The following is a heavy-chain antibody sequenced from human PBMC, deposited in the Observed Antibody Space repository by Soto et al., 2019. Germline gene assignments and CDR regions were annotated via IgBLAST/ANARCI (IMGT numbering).Heavy chain of an antibody. CDR1: GFTFRSFW. J-gene: IGHJ4*02. Sequence: EVQLVESGGGLVQPGGSLRLSCAASGFTFRSFWMSWVRQAPGKGLEWVAMVKQDGSEKYYVGSVKGRFTISRDNAKNSLNLQMNSLRVEDTAVYYCARWSAVAVRGDFDYWGQGALVTVSS. D-gene: IGHD2-15*01. V-gene: IGHV3-7*03. CDR2: VKQDGSEK. CDR3: ARWSAVAVRGDFDY.